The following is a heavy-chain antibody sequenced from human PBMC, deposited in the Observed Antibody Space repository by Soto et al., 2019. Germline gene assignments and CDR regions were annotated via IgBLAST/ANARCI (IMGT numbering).Heavy chain of an antibody. CDR3: ARPTGGHDAGGNYMDV. J-gene: IGHJ6*03. CDR2: IIPIVGLT. D-gene: IGHD2-8*02. CDR1: GGSLSSYP. Sequence: QVQLLQSGSEVKKPGSSVKVSCRASGGSLSSYPVTWVRQAPGQGLEWMGRIIPIVGLTNYAQKFQGRVTITADKSTSTDYMELSSLRSVDTAVYYCARPTGGHDAGGNYMDVWGKGTKVIVSS. V-gene: IGHV1-69*02.